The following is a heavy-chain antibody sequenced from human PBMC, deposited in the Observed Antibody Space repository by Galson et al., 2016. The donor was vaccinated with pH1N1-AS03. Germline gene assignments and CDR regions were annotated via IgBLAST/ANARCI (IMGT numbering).Heavy chain of an antibody. J-gene: IGHJ3*02. Sequence: ETLSLTCTVSGGSISGHYWTWIRQPPGKGLEWIAYIYYSGSTNHNPSLKSRVTISIDSSKNQFSLKLSSVTAADTAVYYCARLGERASGRPDAFDIWGQGTMVTVSS. CDR1: GGSISGHY. D-gene: IGHD3-10*01. CDR2: IYYSGST. CDR3: ARLGERASGRPDAFDI. V-gene: IGHV4-59*11.